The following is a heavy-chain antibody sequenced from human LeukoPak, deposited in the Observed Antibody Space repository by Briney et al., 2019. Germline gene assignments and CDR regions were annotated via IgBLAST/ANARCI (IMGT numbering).Heavy chain of an antibody. CDR2: INHSGST. D-gene: IGHD6-19*01. Sequence: SETLSLTCAVYGGSFSGYYWSWIRQPPGKGLEWIGEINHSGSTNYNPTLKSRVTISVDTSKNQFSLKLSSVTAADTAVYYCAREPIAVAGVDYWGQGTLVTVS. CDR3: AREPIAVAGVDY. V-gene: IGHV4-34*01. CDR1: GGSFSGYY. J-gene: IGHJ4*02.